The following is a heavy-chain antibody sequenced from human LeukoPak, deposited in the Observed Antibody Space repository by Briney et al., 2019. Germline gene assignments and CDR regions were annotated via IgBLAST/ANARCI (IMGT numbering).Heavy chain of an antibody. CDR3: ARASYSSGFDVTPIEY. CDR2: INHSGST. D-gene: IGHD6-19*01. CDR1: GGSFSGYY. Sequence: PSETLSLTCAVYGGSFSGYYWSWIRQPPGKGLEWIGEINHSGSTNYNPSLKSRVTISVDTSKNQFSLKLSSVTAADTAVYYCARASYSSGFDVTPIEYWGQGTLVTVSS. J-gene: IGHJ4*02. V-gene: IGHV4-34*01.